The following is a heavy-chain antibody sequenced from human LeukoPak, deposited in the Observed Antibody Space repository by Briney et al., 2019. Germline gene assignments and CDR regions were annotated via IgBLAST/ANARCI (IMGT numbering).Heavy chain of an antibody. CDR1: GFTFSSYA. Sequence: GGSLRLSCAASGFTFSSYAMSWVRQSPGRGLEWVSAISGSDAGTYYADSVKGRFTISRDNSKNTLYLQINSLRTDDTAVFYCARGGLGSAFDNWGQGTLVTVSS. J-gene: IGHJ4*02. V-gene: IGHV3-23*01. D-gene: IGHD6-19*01. CDR2: ISGSDAGT. CDR3: ARGGLGSAFDN.